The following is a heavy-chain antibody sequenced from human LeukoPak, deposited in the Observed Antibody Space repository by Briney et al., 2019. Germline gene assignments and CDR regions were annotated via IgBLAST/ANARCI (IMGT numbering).Heavy chain of an antibody. V-gene: IGHV3-30-3*01. CDR2: ISYDGSNK. D-gene: IGHD3-16*02. J-gene: IGHJ4*02. Sequence: GGSLRLSCAASGFTFSSYAMHWVRQAPGKGLEWVAVISYDGSNKYYADSVKGRFTISRGNSKNTLYLQMNSLRAEDTAVYYCARDLQPPSYDYVWGSYRAGDYWGQGTLVTVSS. CDR1: GFTFSSYA. CDR3: ARDLQPPSYDYVWGSYRAGDY.